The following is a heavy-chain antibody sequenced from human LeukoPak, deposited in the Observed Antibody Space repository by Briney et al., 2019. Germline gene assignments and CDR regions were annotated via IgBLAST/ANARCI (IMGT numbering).Heavy chain of an antibody. CDR1: GYTFTGYY. D-gene: IGHD3-22*01. J-gene: IGHJ4*02. V-gene: IGHV1-2*02. CDR2: TNPNSGGT. CDR3: ASQRNYYDSSGYYGSFDY. Sequence: ASVKVSCKASGYTFTGYYMHWVRQAPGQGLEWMGWTNPNSGGTNYAQKFQGRVTMTRDTSISTAYMELSRLRSDDTAVYYCASQRNYYDSSGYYGSFDYWGQGTLVTVSS.